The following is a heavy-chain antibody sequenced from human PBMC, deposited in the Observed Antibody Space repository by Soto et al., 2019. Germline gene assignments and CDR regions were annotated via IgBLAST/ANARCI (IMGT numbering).Heavy chain of an antibody. CDR2: IVVGSGNT. J-gene: IGHJ6*02. Sequence: SVKVSCNASGFTFTSSAVQWGRQARGQRLEWIGWIVVGSGNTNYAQKLQERVTITRDMCASTAYMELSSLRSEDTAVYYCAADSSSPSGMDVWGQGTTVTVSS. V-gene: IGHV1-58*01. CDR1: GFTFTSSA. D-gene: IGHD6-6*01. CDR3: AADSSSPSGMDV.